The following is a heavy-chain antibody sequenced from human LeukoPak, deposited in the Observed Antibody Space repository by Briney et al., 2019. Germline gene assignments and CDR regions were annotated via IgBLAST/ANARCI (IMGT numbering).Heavy chain of an antibody. D-gene: IGHD1-26*01. J-gene: IGHJ3*02. CDR2: ISYDGSNK. CDR1: GFTFSSYA. CDR3: ARVRWGGSPPDI. V-gene: IGHV3-30*04. Sequence: GGSLRLSCAASGFTFSSYAMHWVRQAPGKGLEWVAVISYDGSNKYYADSVKGRFTISRDNSKNTLYLQMNSLRAEDTDVYYCARVRWGGSPPDIWGQGTMVTVSS.